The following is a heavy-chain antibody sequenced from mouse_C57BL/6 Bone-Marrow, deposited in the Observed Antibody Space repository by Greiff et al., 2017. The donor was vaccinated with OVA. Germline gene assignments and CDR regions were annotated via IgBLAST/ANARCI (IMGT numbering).Heavy chain of an antibody. CDR3: ARINWDWYFDV. Sequence: EVQLVESGGDLVKPGGSLKLSCAASGFTFSSYGMSWVRQTPDKRLEWVATISSGGSYTYYPDSVKGRFTISRDNAKNTLYLQMSSLKSEDTAMYYCARINWDWYFDVWGTGTTVTVSS. D-gene: IGHD4-1*01. CDR2: ISSGGSYT. CDR1: GFTFSSYG. J-gene: IGHJ1*03. V-gene: IGHV5-6*01.